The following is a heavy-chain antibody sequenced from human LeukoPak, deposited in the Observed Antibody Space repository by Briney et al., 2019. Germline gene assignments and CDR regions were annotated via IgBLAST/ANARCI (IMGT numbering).Heavy chain of an antibody. D-gene: IGHD6-13*01. CDR3: ATFDTSSWETFDH. CDR2: INPNSGAP. Sequence: ASVKVSCKASGYTFIDYYIHWVRQAPGQGLEWMGWINPNSGAPNYAQKFQGGVTMTRDTSISTVYMELSSLRSDDTAVYYCATFDTSSWETFDHWGQGTLVTVSS. CDR1: GYTFIDYY. V-gene: IGHV1-2*02. J-gene: IGHJ4*02.